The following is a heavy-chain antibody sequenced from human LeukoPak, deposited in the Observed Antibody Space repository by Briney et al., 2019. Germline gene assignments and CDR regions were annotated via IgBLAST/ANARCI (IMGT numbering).Heavy chain of an antibody. Sequence: GASVKVSCKASGYTFTGYYMHWVRQAPEQGLEWMGWINPNSGGTNYAQKFQGRVTMTRDTSISTAYMELSRLRSDDTAVYYCASSPYHDSSGYYYADDAFDIWGQGTMVTVSS. D-gene: IGHD3-22*01. CDR1: GYTFTGYY. CDR3: ASSPYHDSSGYYYADDAFDI. J-gene: IGHJ3*02. V-gene: IGHV1-2*02. CDR2: INPNSGGT.